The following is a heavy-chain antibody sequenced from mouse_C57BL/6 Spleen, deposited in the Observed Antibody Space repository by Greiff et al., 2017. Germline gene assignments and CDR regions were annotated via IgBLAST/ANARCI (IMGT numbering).Heavy chain of an antibody. CDR3: TRDYSNYVFNFDY. Sequence: EVQLQQSGTVLARPGASVKMSCKTSGYTFTSYWMHWVKQRPGQGLEWIGAIYPGNSDTSYNQKFKGKAKLTAVTSASTAYMELSSLTNEDSAVYYCTRDYSNYVFNFDYWGQGTTLTVSS. J-gene: IGHJ2*01. CDR1: GYTFTSYW. D-gene: IGHD2-5*01. V-gene: IGHV1-5*01. CDR2: IYPGNSDT.